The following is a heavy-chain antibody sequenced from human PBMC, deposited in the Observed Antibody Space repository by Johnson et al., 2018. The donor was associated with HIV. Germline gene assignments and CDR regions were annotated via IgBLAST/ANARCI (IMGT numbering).Heavy chain of an antibody. J-gene: IGHJ3*02. Sequence: VQLVESGGDLVQPGGSLRLSCAASGFTFSSYAMSWVRQAPGKGLEWVAAISASGGSTYYADSVKGRFPISRDNSKNTLYLQMNSLRAEDTAVYYCAKRIGQLVQLDAFDIWGQGTMVTVSS. CDR1: GFTFSSYA. CDR3: AKRIGQLVQLDAFDI. D-gene: IGHD6-6*01. V-gene: IGHV3-23*04. CDR2: ISASGGST.